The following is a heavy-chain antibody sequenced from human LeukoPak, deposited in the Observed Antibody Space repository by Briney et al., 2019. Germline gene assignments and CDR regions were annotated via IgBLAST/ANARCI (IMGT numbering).Heavy chain of an antibody. CDR1: GFNFASHW. J-gene: IGHJ4*02. CDR2: VNSGGSGT. CDR3: AASLGPLTEY. Sequence: GGSLRLSCAASGFNFASHWMHWARQTPGKGLVWVSRVNSGGSGTSYADSVEGRFTISRDNAKNTLHLQMNSLRAEDTAVYYCAASLGPLTEYWGQGTLVTVSS. V-gene: IGHV3-74*01. D-gene: IGHD7-27*01.